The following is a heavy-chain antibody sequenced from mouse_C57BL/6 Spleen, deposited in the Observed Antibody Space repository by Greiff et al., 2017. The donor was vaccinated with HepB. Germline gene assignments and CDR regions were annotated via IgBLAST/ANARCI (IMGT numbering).Heavy chain of an antibody. J-gene: IGHJ4*01. D-gene: IGHD3-3*01. Sequence: VKLMESGPGLVQPSQSLSITCTASGFSLTSYGVHWVRQPPGKGLEWLGVIWSGGSTDYNAAFISRLSISTDNTKSQVSFKMNSLQADDTAIYYGAKKGWPYAMDYWGQGTSVTVSS. CDR3: AKKGWPYAMDY. V-gene: IGHV2-4*01. CDR1: GFSLTSYG. CDR2: IWSGGST.